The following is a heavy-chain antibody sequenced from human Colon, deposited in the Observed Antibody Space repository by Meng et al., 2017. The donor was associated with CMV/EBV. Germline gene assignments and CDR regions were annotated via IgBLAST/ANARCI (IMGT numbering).Heavy chain of an antibody. V-gene: IGHV3-21*01. D-gene: IGHD2-2*01. CDR2: ISSTSTYI. J-gene: IGHJ4*02. CDR3: ARERGDIYCSSTSCYHDY. CDR1: GFTFTTFS. Sequence: GESLKISCAASGFTFTTFSMVWVRQAPGKGLEWVSSISSTSTYIYYADSVKGRFTISRDNAKNSLYLQMNSLRAEDTAVYYCARERGDIYCSSTSCYHDYWGQGTLVTVSS.